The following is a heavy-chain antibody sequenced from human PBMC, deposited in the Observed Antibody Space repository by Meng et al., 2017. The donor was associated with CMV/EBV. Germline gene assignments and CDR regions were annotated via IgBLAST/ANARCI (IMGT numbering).Heavy chain of an antibody. Sequence: VQQQQWGAGLLKPSATLSLPCAVYGGAFSGYYWSWIRQPPGKGLEWIGEINHSGSTNYNPSLKSRVTISVDTSKNQFSLKLSSVTAADTAVYYCARGQYGGNSRQVYFDYWGQGTLVTVSS. CDR3: ARGQYGGNSRQVYFDY. CDR2: INHSGST. J-gene: IGHJ4*02. D-gene: IGHD4-23*01. V-gene: IGHV4-34*01. CDR1: GGAFSGYY.